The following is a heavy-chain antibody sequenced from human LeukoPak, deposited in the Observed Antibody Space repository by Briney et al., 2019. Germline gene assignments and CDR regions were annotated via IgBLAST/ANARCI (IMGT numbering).Heavy chain of an antibody. D-gene: IGHD4-23*01. V-gene: IGHV3-48*03. CDR3: AKSRLRWYDDAFDI. J-gene: IGHJ3*02. CDR1: GFTFSFFE. CDR2: ISGSGRTI. Sequence: SGGSLRLSCGASGFTFSFFEMNWVRQAPGKGLEWVSNISGSGRTIYYADSVKGRFTISRDNAKNSLYLQMNSLRAEDTAVYYCAKSRLRWYDDAFDIWGQGTMVTVSS.